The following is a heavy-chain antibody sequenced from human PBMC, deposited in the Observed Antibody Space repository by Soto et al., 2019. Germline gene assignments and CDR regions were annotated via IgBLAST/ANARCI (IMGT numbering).Heavy chain of an antibody. CDR2: IGTAGDT. V-gene: IGHV3-13*01. CDR3: ARGQEVGAHFFDS. J-gene: IGHJ4*02. Sequence: RRLSCEASGFTFIGFDMHWVRQPTGKGLEWVSTIGTAGDTYYAVSVKGRFTISRDNAKNSLSLQMNSLRAGGTAVYFCARGQEVGAHFFDSWGQGTQVTVSS. CDR1: GFTFIGFD. D-gene: IGHD2-15*01.